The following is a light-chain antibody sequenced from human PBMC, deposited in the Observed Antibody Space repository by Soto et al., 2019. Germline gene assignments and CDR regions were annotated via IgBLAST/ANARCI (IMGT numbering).Light chain of an antibody. CDR2: DVS. J-gene: IGLJ2*01. Sequence: QSALTQPASVSGSPGQSITISCTGTCSDVGGYNYVSWYQQHPGKAPKLMIYDVSNRSSGVSNRFSGSKSGNTASLTISGLQAEDEADYYCSSYTSSSTVVFGGGTKLTVL. CDR3: SSYTSSSTVV. CDR1: CSDVGGYNY. V-gene: IGLV2-14*01.